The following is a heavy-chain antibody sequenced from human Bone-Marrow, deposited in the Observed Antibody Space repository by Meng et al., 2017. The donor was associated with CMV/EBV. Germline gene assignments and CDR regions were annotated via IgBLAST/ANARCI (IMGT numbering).Heavy chain of an antibody. V-gene: IGHV3-7*01. CDR1: GFTFSNYW. D-gene: IGHD6-6*01. CDR3: ASSSIAARFPDY. Sequence: GESLKISCAASGFTFSNYWMSWVRQAPGKGLEWVANIKHGASEKNYVGSVRGRFTISRDDAQNLVYLQMSSLRAEDTAVYYCASSSIAARFPDYWGQGTLVTVSS. CDR2: IKHGASEK. J-gene: IGHJ4*02.